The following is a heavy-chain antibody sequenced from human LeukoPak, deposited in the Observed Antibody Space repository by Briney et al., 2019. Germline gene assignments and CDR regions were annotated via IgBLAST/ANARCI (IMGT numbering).Heavy chain of an antibody. CDR1: GFTFSRND. J-gene: IGHJ4*02. CDR2: ISGSGGNT. V-gene: IGHV3-23*01. CDR3: AKDRRAGSYDY. D-gene: IGHD3-10*01. Sequence: GGTLRLSCAASGFTFSRNDMTWVRQAPGKGLEWVSAISGSGGNTYYADSVKGRFTISRDNSKNTLYLQMNSLRAEDTAVYYCAKDRRAGSYDYWGQGTLVTVSS.